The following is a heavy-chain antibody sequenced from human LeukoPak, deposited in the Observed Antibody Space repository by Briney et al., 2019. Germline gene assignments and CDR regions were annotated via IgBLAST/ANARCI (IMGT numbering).Heavy chain of an antibody. J-gene: IGHJ4*02. CDR2: INPNSGGT. CDR1: GYTFTSYA. D-gene: IGHD3-22*01. CDR3: ARVQGFYDSSGYYPY. Sequence: ASVKVSCKASGYTFTSYAMNWVRQAPGQGLGWMGWINPNSGGTNYAQKFQGRVTMTRDTSISTAYMELSRLRSDDTAVYYCARVQGFYDSSGYYPYWGQGTLVTVSS. V-gene: IGHV1-2*02.